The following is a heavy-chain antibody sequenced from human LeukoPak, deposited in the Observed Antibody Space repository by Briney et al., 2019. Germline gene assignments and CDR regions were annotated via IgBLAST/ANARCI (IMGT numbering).Heavy chain of an antibody. Sequence: PSETLSLTCNVSGASISNFYWSWIRQPPGKGLEWIAYKHYTRSSNYNPSLKSRVTISLDTSKSLFSLKLSSVTAADTAVYYCARGRGITIFGVVTKYYFDYWGQGTLVTVSS. CDR1: GASISNFY. CDR3: ARGRGITIFGVVTKYYFDY. J-gene: IGHJ4*02. CDR2: KHYTRSS. D-gene: IGHD3-3*01. V-gene: IGHV4-59*01.